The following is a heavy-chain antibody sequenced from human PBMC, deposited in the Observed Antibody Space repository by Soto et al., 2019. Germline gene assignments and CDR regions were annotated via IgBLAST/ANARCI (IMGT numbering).Heavy chain of an antibody. V-gene: IGHV4-59*01. CDR3: ARVQGYYDFWSGYYNGPGWFDP. Sequence: SETLSLTCTVSGGSISSYYWSWIRQPPGKGLEWIGYIYYSGSTNYNPSLKSRVTISVDTSKNQFSLKLSSVTAADTAVYYCARVQGYYDFWSGYYNGPGWFDPWGQGTLVTVPQ. CDR1: GGSISSYY. CDR2: IYYSGST. D-gene: IGHD3-3*01. J-gene: IGHJ5*02.